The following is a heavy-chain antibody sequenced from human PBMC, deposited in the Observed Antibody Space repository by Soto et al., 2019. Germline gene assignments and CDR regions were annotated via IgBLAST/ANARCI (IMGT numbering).Heavy chain of an antibody. Sequence: EVQLVESGGGLVQPGGSLRLSCTVSGFSVSSNRLGWVRQAPAMGLEWASVISSGGNTDYADSVRGRFTISRDSSRNKVYFQMNSLRTEDTAVHYCARVQSDSNGWYHFDNWGRGTLFTVSS. CDR1: GFSVSSNR. CDR2: ISSGGNT. D-gene: IGHD6-19*01. CDR3: ARVQSDSNGWYHFDN. V-gene: IGHV3-53*04. J-gene: IGHJ4*02.